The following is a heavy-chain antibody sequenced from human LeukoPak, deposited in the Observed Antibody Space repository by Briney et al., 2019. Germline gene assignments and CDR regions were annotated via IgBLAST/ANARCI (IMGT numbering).Heavy chain of an antibody. J-gene: IGHJ4*02. CDR3: ARDIAAAGTWGGGDY. CDR2: INPNSGGT. V-gene: IGHV1-2*06. Sequence: GASVKVSCKASGYTFTGYYMHWVRLAPGQGLEWMGRINPNSGGTNYAQKFQGRVTMTRDTSISTAYMELSRLRSDDTAVYYCARDIAAAGTWGGGDYWGQGTLVTVSS. CDR1: GYTFTGYY. D-gene: IGHD6-13*01.